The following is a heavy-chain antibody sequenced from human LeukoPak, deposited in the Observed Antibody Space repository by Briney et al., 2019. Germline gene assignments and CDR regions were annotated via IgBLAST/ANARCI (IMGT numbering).Heavy chain of an antibody. CDR2: VDGGGGGT. CDR3: AKQSAGSAAWYSLHYDF. CDR1: GFTLSSYA. V-gene: IGHV3-23*01. Sequence: PGGSLRLSCAASGFTLSSYAMTWERQAPGRGLEWVSSVDGGGGGTYYADSVKGRFTISRDNSKDTLYLQMNGLRAEDTAVYFCAKQSAGSAAWYSLHYDFWGQGTLVTVSS. D-gene: IGHD6-13*01. J-gene: IGHJ4*02.